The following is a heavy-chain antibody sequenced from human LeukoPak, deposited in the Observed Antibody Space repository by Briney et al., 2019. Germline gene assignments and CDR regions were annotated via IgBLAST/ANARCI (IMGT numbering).Heavy chain of an antibody. CDR3: ARDSYTMVRGAGDYYYMDV. J-gene: IGHJ6*03. D-gene: IGHD3-10*01. CDR1: GGTFSSYA. V-gene: IGHV1-69*13. Sequence: ASVKVSCKASGGTFSSYAISWVRQAPGQGLEWMGGIIPIFGTANYAQKFQGRVTITADESTSTAYMELSSLRSEDTAVYYCARDSYTMVRGAGDYYYMDVWGKGTTVTVSS. CDR2: IIPIFGTA.